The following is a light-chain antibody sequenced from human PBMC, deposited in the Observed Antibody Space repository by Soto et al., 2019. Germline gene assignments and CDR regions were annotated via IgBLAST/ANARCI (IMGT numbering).Light chain of an antibody. V-gene: IGKV2-28*01. CDR2: LGS. J-gene: IGKJ3*01. CDR1: QSLLHSNGYNY. Sequence: DIVMTQSPLSLPVTPGEPASISCRSSQSLLHSNGYNYLDWYLQKPGQSPQLLIYLGSNRASGVPDRFSGSGSGTDFPLKISRVEAEDVGVYYCMQALQTPFTFGPGTKVDIK. CDR3: MQALQTPFT.